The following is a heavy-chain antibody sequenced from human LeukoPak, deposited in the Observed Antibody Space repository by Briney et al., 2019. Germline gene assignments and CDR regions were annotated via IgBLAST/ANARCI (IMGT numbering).Heavy chain of an antibody. D-gene: IGHD2-15*01. CDR2: IYYSGST. J-gene: IGHJ4*02. CDR1: GGSISSSSHY. V-gene: IGHV4-39*01. CDR3: ARHWAYCSGGTCYSFDD. Sequence: SETLSLTCIVSGGSISSSSHYWGWIRQPPGKRLEWIGSIYYSGSTYYSPSLKSRVTISVDTSKNQFSLKLRSVTAADTAVYHCARHWAYCSGGTCYSFDDWGQGTLVTVSS.